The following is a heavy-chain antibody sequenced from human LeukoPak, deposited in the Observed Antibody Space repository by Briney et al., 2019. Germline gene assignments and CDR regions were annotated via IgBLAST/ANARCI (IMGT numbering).Heavy chain of an antibody. Sequence: SETLSLTCTVSGGSISSYYWSWIRQPPGKGLEWIGYIYYSGSTNYNPSLKSRVTISVDTSKNQFSLKLSSVTAADTAVYYCARGYRYNWNYVRRSAFDIWGQGTMVTVSS. CDR2: IYYSGST. V-gene: IGHV4-59*12. D-gene: IGHD1-7*01. J-gene: IGHJ3*02. CDR1: GGSISSYY. CDR3: ARGYRYNWNYVRRSAFDI.